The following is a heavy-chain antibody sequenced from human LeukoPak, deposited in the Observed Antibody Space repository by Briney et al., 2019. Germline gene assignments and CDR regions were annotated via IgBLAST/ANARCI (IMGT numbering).Heavy chain of an antibody. J-gene: IGHJ4*02. D-gene: IGHD2-8*01. CDR3: ARVLHAPYLIDS. V-gene: IGHV4-38-2*02. CDR1: DSSITSSYY. Sequence: SETLSLTCTVSDSSITSSYYWAWFRQPPGKGLEWVATVFRLQTVRTFNNPSLESRVTLSLDPSQSRFSLNLTSVTAADTALYFCARVLHAPYLIDSWGQGTLVTVSS. CDR2: VFRLQTVRT.